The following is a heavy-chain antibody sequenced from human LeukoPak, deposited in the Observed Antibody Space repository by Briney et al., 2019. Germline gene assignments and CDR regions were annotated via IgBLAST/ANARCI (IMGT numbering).Heavy chain of an antibody. D-gene: IGHD5-24*01. CDR3: ARRRDGYNSDYYYYYYMDV. CDR2: IYYSGST. Sequence: SETLSLTCTVSGGSISSYYRSWIRQPPGKGLEWIGYIYYSGSTNYNPSLKSRVTISVDTSKNQFSLKLSSVTAADTAVYYCARRRDGYNSDYYYYYYMDVWGKGTTVTVSS. CDR1: GGSISSYY. V-gene: IGHV4-59*08. J-gene: IGHJ6*03.